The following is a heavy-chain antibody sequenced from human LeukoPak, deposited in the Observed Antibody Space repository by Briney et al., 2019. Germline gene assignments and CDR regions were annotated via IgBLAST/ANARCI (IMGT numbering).Heavy chain of an antibody. Sequence: GGSLRLSCAASGFTFSSYAMHWVRQAPGKGLEWVAVISYDANNKYYADSVKGRFTISRDNSKNTLYLQMNSLRAEDTAVYYCAREYCSGGSCYFDYWGQGTLVTVSS. CDR1: GFTFSSYA. V-gene: IGHV3-30*04. D-gene: IGHD2-15*01. J-gene: IGHJ4*02. CDR3: AREYCSGGSCYFDY. CDR2: ISYDANNK.